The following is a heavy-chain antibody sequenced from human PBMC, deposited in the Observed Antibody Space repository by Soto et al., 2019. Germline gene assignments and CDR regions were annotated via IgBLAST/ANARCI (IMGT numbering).Heavy chain of an antibody. V-gene: IGHV3-53*01. D-gene: IGHD3-3*01. CDR1: GFTVSSNY. J-gene: IGHJ6*02. CDR2: IYSGGST. Sequence: GGSLRLSCAASGFTVSSNYMSWVRQAPGKGLEWVSVIYSGGSTYYADSVKGRFTISRHNSKNTLYLQMNSLRAEDTAVYYCAKGPDYDFWSGPRSRYGMDVWGQGTTVTVSS. CDR3: AKGPDYDFWSGPRSRYGMDV.